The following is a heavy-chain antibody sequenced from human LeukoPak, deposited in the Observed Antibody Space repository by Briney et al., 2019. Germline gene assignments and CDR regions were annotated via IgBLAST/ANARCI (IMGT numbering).Heavy chain of an antibody. D-gene: IGHD1-7*01. V-gene: IGHV4-39*01. Sequence: SETLSLTCTVSGGSISSSSYYWGWIRQPPGKGLEWIGSIYYSGSTYYNPSLKSRVTISVDTSKNQFSLKLSSVTAADTAVYYCARHRIYNWNYPIWFDPWGQGTLVTVSS. CDR1: GGSISSSSYY. J-gene: IGHJ5*02. CDR2: IYYSGST. CDR3: ARHRIYNWNYPIWFDP.